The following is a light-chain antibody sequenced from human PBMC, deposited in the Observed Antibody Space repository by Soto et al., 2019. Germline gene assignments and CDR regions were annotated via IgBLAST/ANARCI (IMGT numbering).Light chain of an antibody. J-gene: IGKJ2*01. Sequence: DIQLTQSPSFLSASVRDRVTITCRASQGISSYLAWYQQKPGKAPKLLIYAASTMQSGVPSRFSGSGYGTEFTLTISSLQPEDFETSYCQQLDIYPYTFGQGTKLEIK. CDR1: QGISSY. V-gene: IGKV1-9*01. CDR2: AAS. CDR3: QQLDIYPYT.